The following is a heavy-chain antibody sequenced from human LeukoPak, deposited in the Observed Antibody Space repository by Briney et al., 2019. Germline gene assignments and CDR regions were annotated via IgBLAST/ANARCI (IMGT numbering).Heavy chain of an antibody. Sequence: GASVKVSCKASGYTFTSYDINWVRQATGQGLEWMGWMNPNSGNTGYAQKFQGRVTMTRNTSISTAYMELSSLRSEDTAVYYCARANPRYNSGYDRRPRTYYFDYWGQGTLVTVSS. CDR1: GYTFTSYD. CDR2: MNPNSGNT. CDR3: ARANPRYNSGYDRRPRTYYFDY. V-gene: IGHV1-8*01. D-gene: IGHD5-12*01. J-gene: IGHJ4*02.